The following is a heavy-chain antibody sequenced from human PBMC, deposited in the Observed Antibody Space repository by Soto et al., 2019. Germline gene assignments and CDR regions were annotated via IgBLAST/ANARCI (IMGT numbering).Heavy chain of an antibody. D-gene: IGHD4-17*01. CDR1: GGSISSDHYH. V-gene: IGHV4-30-4*01. J-gene: IGHJ6*02. CDR2: IHYSGSV. CDR3: VREDDGGDRDYYGLDV. Sequence: QVQLQESGPGLVRPSQTLSLTCTVSGGSISSDHYHWTWIRQTPGKGLEWIGYIHYSGSVNYNPSLQSRVTMSVDTSKHLFSLKLSSVTAADTAVYFCVREDDGGDRDYYGLDVWGQGTTVTVSS.